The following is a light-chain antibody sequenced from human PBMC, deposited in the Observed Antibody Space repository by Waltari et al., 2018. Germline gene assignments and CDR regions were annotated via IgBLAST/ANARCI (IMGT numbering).Light chain of an antibody. J-gene: IGKJ1*01. Sequence: DVVMTQSPDSLAVSLGERATINCKSSQSLLYSSDNKIHLSWFQQKAGQRPELLIYWASTRKSGVPDRFSGSGSGTDFTLTISSLQPEDVAVYYCQQYYTTPRWTFGQGTRVEIK. CDR2: WAS. CDR1: QSLLYSSDNKIH. CDR3: QQYYTTPRWT. V-gene: IGKV4-1*01.